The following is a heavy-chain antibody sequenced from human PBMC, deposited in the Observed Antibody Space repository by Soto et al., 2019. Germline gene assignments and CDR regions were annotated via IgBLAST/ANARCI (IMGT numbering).Heavy chain of an antibody. CDR3: ARSNSYSSSSGPGY. CDR1: GYTFTSYG. Sequence: ASVKVSCKASGYTFTSYGISWVRQAPGQGLEWMGLISAYSGSTNYAQKFQGRVTMTTDTSTSTVYMELSSLRSEDTAVYYCARSNSYSSSSGPGYWGQGTLVTVSS. J-gene: IGHJ4*02. D-gene: IGHD6-6*01. V-gene: IGHV1-18*01. CDR2: ISAYSGST.